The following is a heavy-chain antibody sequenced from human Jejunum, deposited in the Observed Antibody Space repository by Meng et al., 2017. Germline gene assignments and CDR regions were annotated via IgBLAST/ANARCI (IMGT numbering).Heavy chain of an antibody. CDR2: VWHSGAT. J-gene: IGHJ4*02. CDR1: GDLTSSSDR. Sequence: HVHREESGPWLVMPWGTLSLTFAVSGDLTSSSDRWTWVRQAPGRGLEWIGEVWHSGATYYNPSLESRLTISIDTSNNRFSLELSSATAADTAVYYCARGVLERYFDYWGQGALVTVSS. V-gene: IGHV4-4*02. CDR3: ARGVLERYFDY. D-gene: IGHD3-10*01.